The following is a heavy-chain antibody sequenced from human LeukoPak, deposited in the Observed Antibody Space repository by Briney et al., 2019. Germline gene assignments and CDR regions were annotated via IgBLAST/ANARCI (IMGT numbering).Heavy chain of an antibody. CDR1: GFTFSSYA. J-gene: IGHJ4*02. Sequence: PGGSLRLSCAASGFTFSSYAMHRVRQAPGKGLEWVAVISYDGSNKYYADSVKGRFTISRDNSKNTLYLQMNSLRAEDTAVYYCASPLGPMTTVTWWGQGTLVTVSS. CDR2: ISYDGSNK. CDR3: ASPLGPMTTVTW. V-gene: IGHV3-30*01. D-gene: IGHD4-17*01.